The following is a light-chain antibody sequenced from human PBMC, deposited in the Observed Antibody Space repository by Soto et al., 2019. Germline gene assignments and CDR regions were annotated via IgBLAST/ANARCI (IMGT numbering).Light chain of an antibody. CDR3: QQYGSSPPFT. CDR2: GAS. Sequence: EIVLTQSPGTLSVSPGERATLSCRASQSVPSRQVGWYQQKPGQAPRLLIYGASSRATGVPDRFSGSGSGTEFTLIINRLEPEDSAVYYCQQYGSSPPFTFGQGTKLEIK. J-gene: IGKJ2*01. V-gene: IGKV3-20*01. CDR1: QSVPSRQ.